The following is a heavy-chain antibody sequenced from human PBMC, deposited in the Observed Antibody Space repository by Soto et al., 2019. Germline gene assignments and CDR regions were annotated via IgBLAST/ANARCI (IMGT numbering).Heavy chain of an antibody. CDR1: GFTFSSYA. CDR3: VNSIAVAGADY. V-gene: IGHV3-64D*06. D-gene: IGHD6-19*01. Sequence: GGSLRLSCSASGFTFSSYAMHWVRQAPGKGLEYVSAISSNGGSTYYADSVEGRFTISRDNSKNTLYLQMSSLRAEDTAVYYFVNSIAVAGADYWGQGTLVTVSS. J-gene: IGHJ4*02. CDR2: ISSNGGST.